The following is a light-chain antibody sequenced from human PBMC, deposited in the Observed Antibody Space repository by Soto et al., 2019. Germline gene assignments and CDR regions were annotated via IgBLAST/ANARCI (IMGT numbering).Light chain of an antibody. CDR2: DVS. J-gene: IGLJ3*02. Sequence: QSALTQPRSVSGSPGQSVTISCTGTSSDVGGYNYVSWYQHHPGKAPKLMIYDVSKRPPGVPDRFSGSKSGNTASLTISGLQAEDEADYYCCSYAGSYTWVFGGGTQLTVL. CDR1: SSDVGGYNY. CDR3: CSYAGSYTWV. V-gene: IGLV2-11*01.